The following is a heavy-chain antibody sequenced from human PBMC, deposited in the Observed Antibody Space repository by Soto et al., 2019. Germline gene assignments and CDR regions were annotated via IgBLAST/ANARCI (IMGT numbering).Heavy chain of an antibody. CDR1: GGSISSYY. J-gene: IGHJ6*03. Sequence: PSETLSLTCTVSGGSISSYYWSWVRQPPGKGLEWIGYIYYSGSTNYNPSLKSRVTISVDTSKNQFSLKLSSVTAADTAVYYCARQVRGRGDFDWEYYYYYLDVWGKGTTVTVS. D-gene: IGHD3-9*01. V-gene: IGHV4-59*08. CDR2: IYYSGST. CDR3: ARQVRGRGDFDWEYYYYYLDV.